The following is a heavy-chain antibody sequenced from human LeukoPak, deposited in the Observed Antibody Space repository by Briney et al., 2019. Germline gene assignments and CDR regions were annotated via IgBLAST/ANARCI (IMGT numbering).Heavy chain of an antibody. CDR2: IYHSGSA. CDR1: GYSISSGYQ. Sequence: SETLSLTCAVSGYSISSGYQWAWIRQSPGKGLEWIGSIYHSGSAHYNPSLKSRVTILVETSTNQFSLKLYSVTAADTAVYYCASTTDDYGDNMDAFDIWGQGTMVTVSS. V-gene: IGHV4-38-2*01. J-gene: IGHJ3*02. D-gene: IGHD4-17*01. CDR3: ASTTDDYGDNMDAFDI.